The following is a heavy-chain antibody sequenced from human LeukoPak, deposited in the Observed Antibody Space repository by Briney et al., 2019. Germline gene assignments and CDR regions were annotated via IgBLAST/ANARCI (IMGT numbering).Heavy chain of an antibody. D-gene: IGHD2-15*01. Sequence: SETLSLTCTVSGGSISSYYWSWIRQPAGKGLEWIGRIYTSGSTNYNPSLKSRVTISVDTSKNQFSLKLSSVTAADTAVYYCARRRQRGYCSGGSCYYYYYGMDVWGQGTTVTVSS. CDR3: ARRRQRGYCSGGSCYYYYYGMDV. V-gene: IGHV4-4*07. CDR1: GGSISSYY. J-gene: IGHJ6*02. CDR2: IYTSGST.